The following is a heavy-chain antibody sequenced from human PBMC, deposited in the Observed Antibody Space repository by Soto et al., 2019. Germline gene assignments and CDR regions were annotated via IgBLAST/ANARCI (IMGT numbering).Heavy chain of an antibody. CDR3: ARDSRFRLDGMDV. V-gene: IGHV4-31*03. Sequence: TSETLSLTCTVSGGSISSGVYYWSWIRQHPGKGLEWIGYIYYSGSTYYNPSLKSRVTISVDTSKNQFSLKLSSVTAADTAVYYCARDSRFRLDGMDVWGQGTTVTVSS. CDR2: IYYSGST. D-gene: IGHD3-10*01. J-gene: IGHJ6*02. CDR1: GGSISSGVYY.